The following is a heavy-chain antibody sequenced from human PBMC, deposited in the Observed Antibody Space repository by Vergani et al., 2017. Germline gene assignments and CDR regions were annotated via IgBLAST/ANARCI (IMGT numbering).Heavy chain of an antibody. Sequence: EVQLLESGGNLVQPGGSLRLSCAASGFIFSTFWMSWVRQAPGKGLEWVANIKQDGSEKYYVDSVKGRFTISRDNAKKSLYLQMNSLRAEDTAVYYCARVNNWKNATTNWEYYYYGMDVWGQGTTVTVFS. CDR2: IKQDGSEK. CDR1: GFIFSTFW. CDR3: ARVNNWKNATTNWEYYYYGMDV. D-gene: IGHD1-1*01. V-gene: IGHV3-7*03. J-gene: IGHJ6*02.